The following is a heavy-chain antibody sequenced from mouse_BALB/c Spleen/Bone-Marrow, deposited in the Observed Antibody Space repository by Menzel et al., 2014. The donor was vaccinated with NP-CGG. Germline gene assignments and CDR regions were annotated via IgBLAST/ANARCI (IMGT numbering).Heavy chain of an antibody. D-gene: IGHD2-13*01. J-gene: IGHJ2*01. Sequence: EVQGVESGGGLVKPGGSLKLSCEASGITVSSYAMSWVRQTPEKRLEWVASIGSGGRKHYPDSVEGRLTISRDNARNILYLQVGSLRSEDTAMYYCARGGMTPFDFWGQGITLTVSS. V-gene: IGHV5-6-5*01. CDR3: ARGGMTPFDF. CDR1: GITVSSYA. CDR2: IGSGGRK.